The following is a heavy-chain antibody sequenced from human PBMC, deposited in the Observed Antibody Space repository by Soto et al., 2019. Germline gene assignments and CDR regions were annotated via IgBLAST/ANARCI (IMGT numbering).Heavy chain of an antibody. CDR2: INPNSGGT. J-gene: IGHJ4*02. D-gene: IGHD5-12*01. CDR1: GYTFTGYY. V-gene: IGHV1-2*02. Sequence: GASVKVSCKASGYTFTGYYMHWVRQAPGQGLEWMGWINPNSGGTNYAQKFQGRVTMTRDTSISTAYMELSRLRSDDTAVYYCARLNLGYSGYVADDYWGQGTLVTV. CDR3: ARLNLGYSGYVADDY.